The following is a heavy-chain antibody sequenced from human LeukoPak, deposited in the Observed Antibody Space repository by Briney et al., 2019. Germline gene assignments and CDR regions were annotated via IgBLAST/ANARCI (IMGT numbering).Heavy chain of an antibody. CDR2: ISGSGGTT. J-gene: IGHJ2*01. Sequence: PGGSLRLSCAASGFTFSSYAMSWVRQAPGKGLEWVSGISGSGGTTYYADFVKGRFTISRDNSKNTVYLQMSSLRAEDTAVYYCAKGPGRDYDDSYWYFVLWGRGTLVTVSS. CDR1: GFTFSSYA. D-gene: IGHD4-17*01. CDR3: AKGPGRDYDDSYWYFVL. V-gene: IGHV3-23*01.